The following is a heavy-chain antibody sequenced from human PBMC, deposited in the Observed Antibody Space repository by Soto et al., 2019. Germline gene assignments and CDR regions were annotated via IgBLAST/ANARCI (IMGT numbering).Heavy chain of an antibody. V-gene: IGHV4-38-2*02. CDR3: ARVAFGPTDY. CDR1: NYSISSGYY. J-gene: IGHJ4*02. CDR2: MYHSGTT. Sequence: PSETLSLTCTVSNYSISSGYYWGWIRQSPGEGLEWIVSMYHSGTTYYNPSLKSRVTISIDTSKNQFSLKLTSVTSADTAVYFCARVAFGPTDYPGQGPLVTVSS. D-gene: IGHD3-16*01.